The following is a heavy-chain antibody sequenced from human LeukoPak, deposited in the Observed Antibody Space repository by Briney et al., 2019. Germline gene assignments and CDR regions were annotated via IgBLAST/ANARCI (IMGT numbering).Heavy chain of an antibody. D-gene: IGHD2-2*02. V-gene: IGHV3-23*01. Sequence: PGGSLRLSCAASGFTFSSYAMSWVRQAPGKGLEWVSAISGSGGSTYYADSVKGRFTISRDNSKNTLYLQMNSLRAEDTAVYYCAKDFGCSSTSCYNVYWGQGTLVTVSS. CDR2: ISGSGGST. CDR3: AKDFGCSSTSCYNVY. J-gene: IGHJ4*02. CDR1: GFTFSSYA.